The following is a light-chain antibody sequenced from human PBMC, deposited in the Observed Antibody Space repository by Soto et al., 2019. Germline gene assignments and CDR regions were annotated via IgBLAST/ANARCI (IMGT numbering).Light chain of an antibody. J-gene: IGKJ1*01. CDR3: QQSYSTPWT. Sequence: DIQLTQSPSFLSASVGDRITITCRASQAISSYLAWCQQKPGKAPKLLIYAASTLQSGVPSRFSGSGSGTEFTLTISSLQPEDFATYYCQQSYSTPWTFGQGTKVDI. CDR1: QAISSY. CDR2: AAS. V-gene: IGKV1-9*01.